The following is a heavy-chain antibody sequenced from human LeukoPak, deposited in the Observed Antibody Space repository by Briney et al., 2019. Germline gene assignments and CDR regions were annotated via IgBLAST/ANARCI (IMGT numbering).Heavy chain of an antibody. V-gene: IGHV4-39*01. CDR2: IYYSGST. CDR1: GGPISSSSYY. J-gene: IGHJ4*02. Sequence: SETLSLTCTVSGGPISSSSYYWGWIRQPPGKGLEWIGSIYYSGSTYYNPSLKSRVTISVDTSKNQFSLKLSSVTAADTAVYYCAVVPAAKGSFDYWGQGTLVTVSS. CDR3: AVVPAAKGSFDY. D-gene: IGHD2-2*01.